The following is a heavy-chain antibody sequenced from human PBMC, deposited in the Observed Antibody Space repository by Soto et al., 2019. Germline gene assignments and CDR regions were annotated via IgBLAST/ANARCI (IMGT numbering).Heavy chain of an antibody. J-gene: IGHJ5*02. Sequence: HPGGSLRLSCAASGFTFDNCGMHWVRQAPGKGLEWVSGISWDSGTIGYADSVKGRFTISRDDAKNSLYLQMNSLRREDTALYYCVQGRYPTMATPLDHWGQGTLVTVSS. D-gene: IGHD1-1*01. V-gene: IGHV3-9*01. CDR3: VQGRYPTMATPLDH. CDR1: GFTFDNCG. CDR2: ISWDSGTI.